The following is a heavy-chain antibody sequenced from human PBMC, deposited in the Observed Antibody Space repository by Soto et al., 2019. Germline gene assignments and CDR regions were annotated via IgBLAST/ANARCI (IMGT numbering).Heavy chain of an antibody. V-gene: IGHV1-18*04. J-gene: IGHJ6*02. CDR2: INVYNGNT. Sequence: ASVKVSCKASGYTFTSNSIGWVRQAPGQGLEWMGWINVYNGNTKYAQQLQGRVTLTTDTSTSTAYMDLRSLRSDDTAVYYCARKLELRGSYYYYYDMDVWGQGTTVTVSS. CDR1: GYTFTSNS. D-gene: IGHD1-7*01. CDR3: ARKLELRGSYYYYYDMDV.